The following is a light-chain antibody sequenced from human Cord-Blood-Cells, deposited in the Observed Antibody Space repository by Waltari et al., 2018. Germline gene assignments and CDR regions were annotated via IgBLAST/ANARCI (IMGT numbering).Light chain of an antibody. Sequence: QSALTQPASVSGSPGPSITISCTGTSSDAGGYNYVSWYQQHPGKAPKLMIYDVSKRPSGVSNRFSGSKSGNTASLTISGLQAEDEADYYCSSYTSSSTLYVFGTGTKVTVL. CDR1: SSDAGGYNY. J-gene: IGLJ1*01. CDR2: DVS. V-gene: IGLV2-14*01. CDR3: SSYTSSSTLYV.